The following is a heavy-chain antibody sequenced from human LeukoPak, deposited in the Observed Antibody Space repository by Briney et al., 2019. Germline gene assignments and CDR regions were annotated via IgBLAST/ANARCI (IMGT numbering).Heavy chain of an antibody. Sequence: PGGSLRLSCAASGFTFSAYWLSWVRQAPGKGLDWVSGISSSGESTYYADSVKGRFTISRDNSKNTLYLQMNSLRAEDTAVYYCAKDRRYWTTWGQGTLVTVSS. D-gene: IGHD1-1*01. CDR3: AKDRRYWTT. J-gene: IGHJ5*02. V-gene: IGHV3-23*01. CDR2: ISSSGEST. CDR1: GFTFSAYW.